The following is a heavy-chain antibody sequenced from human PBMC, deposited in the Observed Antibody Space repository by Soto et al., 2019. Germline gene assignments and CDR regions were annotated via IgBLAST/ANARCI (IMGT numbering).Heavy chain of an antibody. V-gene: IGHV1-45*02. D-gene: IGHD2-2*01. CDR2: ITPFNGNT. J-gene: IGHJ3*02. Sequence: SVKVSCKASGYTFTYRYLHWVRQAPGQALEWMGWITPFNGNTNYAQKFQDRVTITRDRSMSTAYMELSSLRSEDTAMYYCTSGWGYQLGGAFDIWGQGTMVTVSS. CDR3: TSGWGYQLGGAFDI. CDR1: GYTFTYRY.